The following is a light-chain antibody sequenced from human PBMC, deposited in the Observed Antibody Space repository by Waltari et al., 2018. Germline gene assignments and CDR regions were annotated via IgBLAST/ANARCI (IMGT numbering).Light chain of an antibody. J-gene: IGKJ4*01. V-gene: IGKV1-5*01. CDR3: QQYRDYPLT. Sequence: DFQMTQSPSTLAASVGDRGTIACRASHSIDYWLAWYQQKPGKAPKLLIYDASNLDSGVPSRFSGSGSGTEFALTISSLQPDDFATYYCQQYRDYPLTFGGGTNLEIK. CDR2: DAS. CDR1: HSIDYW.